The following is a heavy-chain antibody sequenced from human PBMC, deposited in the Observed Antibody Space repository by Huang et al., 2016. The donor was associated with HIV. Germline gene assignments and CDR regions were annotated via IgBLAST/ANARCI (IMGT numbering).Heavy chain of an antibody. CDR2: IYWDDDK. CDR1: GFSLSTSGVG. D-gene: IGHD3-22*01. Sequence: QITLKESGPTLVKPTQTLTLTCTFSGFSLSTSGVGLGWIRQPPGKALEWLALIYWDDDKRYIPSLKSRLTITKETSKNKVVLTMTNMDPVDTATYYCAHRRGYYYDSSGYLGGDAFDIWGQGTMVTVSS. V-gene: IGHV2-5*02. J-gene: IGHJ3*02. CDR3: AHRRGYYYDSSGYLGGDAFDI.